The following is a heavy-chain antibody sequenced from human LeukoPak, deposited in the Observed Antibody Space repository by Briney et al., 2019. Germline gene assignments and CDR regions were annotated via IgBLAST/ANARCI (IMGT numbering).Heavy chain of an antibody. CDR3: AKSGGPRTGYYGNYFDS. J-gene: IGHJ4*02. D-gene: IGHD3/OR15-3a*01. CDR2: ISYQGNNK. V-gene: IGHV3-30-3*02. Sequence: GSLRLSCAASGFTFSSDAMHWVRQPPGKGLEWVALISYQGNNKFYADSVKGRFTISRDNSQNTLSLQMNNLITEDTAVYYCAKSGGPRTGYYGNYFDSWGQGTLVTVSS. CDR1: GFTFSSDA.